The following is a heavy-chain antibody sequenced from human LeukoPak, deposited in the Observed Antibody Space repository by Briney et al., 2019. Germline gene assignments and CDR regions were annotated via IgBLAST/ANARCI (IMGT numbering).Heavy chain of an antibody. CDR2: ISASGRSI. Sequence: PGGSLRLSCAASGFTFSAFAISWVRQAQGKGLEWVALISASGRSIHYADSVKGRFTISRDNSKNTLYLQMNSLRADDTAVYYCAKDMNSWRDGSGLGDYFDYWGQGTLVTVSS. V-gene: IGHV3-23*01. J-gene: IGHJ4*02. D-gene: IGHD6-19*01. CDR1: GFTFSAFA. CDR3: AKDMNSWRDGSGLGDYFDY.